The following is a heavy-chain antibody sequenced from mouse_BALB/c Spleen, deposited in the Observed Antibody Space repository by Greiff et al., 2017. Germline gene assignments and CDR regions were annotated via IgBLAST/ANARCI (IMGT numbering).Heavy chain of an antibody. CDR3: ATITTGGYYFDY. CDR1: GFSLTSYG. J-gene: IGHJ2*01. Sequence: QVQLQQSGPGLVQPSQSLSITCTVSGFSLTSYGVHWVRQSPGKGLEWLGVIWSGGSTDYNAAFISRLSISKDNSKSQVFFKMNSLQADDTAIYYCATITTGGYYFDYWGQGTTLTVSS. V-gene: IGHV2-4-1*01. D-gene: IGHD1-2*01. CDR2: IWSGGST.